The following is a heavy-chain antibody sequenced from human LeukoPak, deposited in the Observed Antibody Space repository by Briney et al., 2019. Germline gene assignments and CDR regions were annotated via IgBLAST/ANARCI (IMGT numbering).Heavy chain of an antibody. J-gene: IGHJ4*02. CDR3: ARADYGSGSYYWKAFDY. D-gene: IGHD3-10*01. CDR1: GFPFSSYG. V-gene: IGHV3-64*01. Sequence: GGSLRLSCLASGFPFSSYGMDWVGQAPGRGLENVSPINSNGGSTFYANSVKGRFTISRDNSRNTLYLQMNSLRAEDTAVYYCARADYGSGSYYWKAFDYWGQGTLVTVSS. CDR2: INSNGGST.